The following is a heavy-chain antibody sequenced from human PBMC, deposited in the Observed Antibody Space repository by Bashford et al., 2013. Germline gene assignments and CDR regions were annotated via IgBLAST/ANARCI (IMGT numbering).Heavy chain of an antibody. V-gene: IGHV4-34*01. J-gene: IGHJ4*02. Sequence: SETLSLTCAVYGGSFSGYYWSWIRQPPGKGLEWIGEINHSGSTNYNPSLKSRVTISVDTSKNQFSLKLSSVTAADTAVYYCARGTNYGNFDYVGPGNAGHRLL. CDR1: GGSFSGYY. D-gene: IGHD2-8*01. CDR3: ARGTNYGNFDY. CDR2: INHSGST.